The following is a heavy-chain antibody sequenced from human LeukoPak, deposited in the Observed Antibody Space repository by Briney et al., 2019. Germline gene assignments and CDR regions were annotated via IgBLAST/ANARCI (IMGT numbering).Heavy chain of an antibody. CDR3: AKDIRTGYYALFDY. D-gene: IGHD3/OR15-3a*01. CDR1: GFTFRSYA. CDR2: ISGSGGST. V-gene: IGHV3-23*01. J-gene: IGHJ4*02. Sequence: GGSLRLSCAASGFTFRSYAMNWVRQAPGKGLEWVSAISGSGGSTYYADSVKGRFTISRDNSKNTLYLQMNSLRAEDTAVYYCAKDIRTGYYALFDYWGQGTLVTVSS.